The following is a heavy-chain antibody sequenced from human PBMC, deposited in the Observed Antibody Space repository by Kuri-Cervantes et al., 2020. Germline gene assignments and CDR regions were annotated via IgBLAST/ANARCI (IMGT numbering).Heavy chain of an antibody. D-gene: IGHD4-11*01. J-gene: IGHJ6*03. Sequence: ASVKVSCKASGYTFSIYGISWVRQAPGQRLEWMGWINAGNGNTKYSQKFQGRVTITRDTSASTAYMELSSLRSEDTAVYYCARDSVTTGSYYHYMDVWGKGTTVTVSS. CDR3: ARDSVTTGSYYHYMDV. V-gene: IGHV1-3*01. CDR2: INAGNGNT. CDR1: GYTFSIYG.